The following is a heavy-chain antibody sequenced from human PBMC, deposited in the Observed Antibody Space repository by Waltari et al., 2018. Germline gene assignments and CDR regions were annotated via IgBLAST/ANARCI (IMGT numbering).Heavy chain of an antibody. V-gene: IGHV4-59*01. D-gene: IGHD1-26*01. CDR3: ARGGSSIFDY. CDR2: IYYSGST. J-gene: IGHJ4*02. Sequence: QVQLQESGPGLVKPSETLSLTCTVPGGSISSYYWRWIRQPPGKGLEWIGYIYYSGSTNYNPSLKSRVTISVDTSKNQFSLKLSSVTAADTAVYYCARGGSSIFDYWGQGTLVTVSS. CDR1: GGSISSYY.